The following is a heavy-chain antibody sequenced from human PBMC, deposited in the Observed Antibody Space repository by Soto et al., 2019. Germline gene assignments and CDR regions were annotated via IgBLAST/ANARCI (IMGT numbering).Heavy chain of an antibody. CDR1: SDSITNYY. D-gene: IGHD2-15*01. Sequence: QVQLQESGPGLVKPSETLSLTCTVSSDSITNYYWSWIRQSPGKGLEWIGYIHDSGRNNYNPSLKRRVKISEDTSKKQFSLKLNSVTAADTAVYYCARVGGTRGWYWGQGTLVTVSS. CDR3: ARVGGTRGWY. CDR2: IHDSGRN. J-gene: IGHJ4*02. V-gene: IGHV4-59*01.